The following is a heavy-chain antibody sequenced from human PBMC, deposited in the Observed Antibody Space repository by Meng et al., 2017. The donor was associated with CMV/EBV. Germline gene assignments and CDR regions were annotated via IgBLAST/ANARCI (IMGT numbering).Heavy chain of an antibody. J-gene: IGHJ4*02. CDR2: IGTGGGT. Sequence: FNFSSYAMHWVRQAPGKGLEWVSDIGTGGGTYYADSVKGRFTISRDNAKNSLYLQMNSLRAEDTAVYYCAKDRRRYCSSTSCLNIDYWGQGTLVTVSS. D-gene: IGHD2-2*01. V-gene: IGHV3/OR16-10*01. CDR1: FNFSSYA. CDR3: AKDRRRYCSSTSCLNIDY.